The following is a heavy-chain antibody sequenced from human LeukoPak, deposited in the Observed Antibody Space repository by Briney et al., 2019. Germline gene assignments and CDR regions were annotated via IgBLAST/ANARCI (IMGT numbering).Heavy chain of an antibody. D-gene: IGHD6-19*01. CDR3: ARANLAVAGNFDY. CDR1: GGSFSGYY. CDR2: INHSGSI. V-gene: IGHV4-34*01. J-gene: IGHJ4*02. Sequence: AETLSLTCAVYGGSFSGYYWSWIRQPPGKGLEWIGEINHSGSINYNPSLKSRVTISVDTSKNQFSLKLSSVTAADTAVYYCARANLAVAGNFDYWGQGTLVTVSS.